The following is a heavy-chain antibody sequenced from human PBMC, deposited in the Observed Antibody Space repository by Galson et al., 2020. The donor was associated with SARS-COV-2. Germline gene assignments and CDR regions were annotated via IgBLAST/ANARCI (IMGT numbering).Heavy chain of an antibody. CDR2: ISANNGNT. CDR1: GYSFTNYG. CDR3: ARVGVAGFDN. Sequence: ASVKVSCKASGYSFTNYGINWVRQAPGQGLEFMGWISANNGNTYSAQTLQDRLTLTTDTSTDTAYMELRSLRSDDTAVYFCARVGVAGFDNWGQGTLVTVSA. J-gene: IGHJ4*02. V-gene: IGHV1-18*01. D-gene: IGHD6-19*01.